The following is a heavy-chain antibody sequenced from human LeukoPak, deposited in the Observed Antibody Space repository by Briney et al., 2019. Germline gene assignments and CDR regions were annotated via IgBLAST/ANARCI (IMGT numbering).Heavy chain of an antibody. D-gene: IGHD1/OR15-1a*01. CDR1: GFTFSRYA. Sequence: TGGSLRLSCAASGFTFSRYAMHWVRRAPGKGLEWVAVIANDGRDKHSTDSVKGRFTITRDNAKNTVYLQMNSLRVEDTAVYYCAKDQQIVSAKYYFDSWGQGILVTVSS. CDR3: AKDQQIVSAKYYFDS. J-gene: IGHJ4*02. V-gene: IGHV3-30*18. CDR2: IANDGRDK.